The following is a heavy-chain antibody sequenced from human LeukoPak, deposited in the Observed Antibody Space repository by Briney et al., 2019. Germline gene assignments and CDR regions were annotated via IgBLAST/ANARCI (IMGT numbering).Heavy chain of an antibody. CDR3: ARGPHWDPHFDY. Sequence: ASVKVSCKASGFTFTAYYMHWVRQAPGQGLEWMGWINPNSGGTNYAQKFQGRVTMTRDTSISTAYLELSRLRSDDTAVYYCARGPHWDPHFDYWGQGTLVTVSS. D-gene: IGHD7-27*01. J-gene: IGHJ4*02. CDR2: INPNSGGT. V-gene: IGHV1-2*02. CDR1: GFTFTAYY.